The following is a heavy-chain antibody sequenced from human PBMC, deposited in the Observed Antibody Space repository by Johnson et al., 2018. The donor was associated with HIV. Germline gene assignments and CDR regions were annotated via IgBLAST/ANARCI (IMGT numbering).Heavy chain of an antibody. Sequence: MQLVESGGGLVQPGGSLRLSCAASGFTFSSYDMHWVRQATGKGLEWVSAIGTAGDTYYPGSVKGRFTISRENAKNSLYLQMNSLRAGDTAVYYCARSGWYGAFDIWGQGTMVTVSS. D-gene: IGHD6-19*01. J-gene: IGHJ3*02. CDR3: ARSGWYGAFDI. CDR2: IGTAGDT. CDR1: GFTFSSYD. V-gene: IGHV3-13*01.